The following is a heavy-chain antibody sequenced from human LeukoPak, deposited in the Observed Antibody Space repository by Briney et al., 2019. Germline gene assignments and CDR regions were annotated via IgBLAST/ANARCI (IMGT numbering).Heavy chain of an antibody. Sequence: PSETLSLTCTVSGGSISSYYWSWIRQPPGKGLGWIGYIYYSGSTNYNPSLKSRVTISVDTSKNQFSLKLSSVTAADTAVYYCARLYDFWSGYYFDYWGQGTLVTVSS. D-gene: IGHD3-3*01. CDR3: ARLYDFWSGYYFDY. J-gene: IGHJ4*02. V-gene: IGHV4-59*01. CDR2: IYYSGST. CDR1: GGSISSYY.